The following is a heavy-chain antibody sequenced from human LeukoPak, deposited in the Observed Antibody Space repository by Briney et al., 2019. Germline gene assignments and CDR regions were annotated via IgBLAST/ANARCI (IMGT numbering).Heavy chain of an antibody. CDR2: IYFSGST. J-gene: IGHJ4*02. V-gene: IGHV4-39*01. Sequence: PSETLSLTCTVSGGSISSSNYNWAWIRQPPGKGLEWIGSIYFSGSTSYHPSLKTRFTISVHTSKNQFSLRLTSVTAADTAVYYCASQRWSTNQFDHWGQGTLVTVSS. CDR3: ASQRWSTNQFDH. CDR1: GGSISSSNYN. D-gene: IGHD4-23*01.